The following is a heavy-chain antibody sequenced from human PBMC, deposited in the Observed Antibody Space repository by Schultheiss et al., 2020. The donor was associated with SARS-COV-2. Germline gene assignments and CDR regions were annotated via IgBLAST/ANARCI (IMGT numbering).Heavy chain of an antibody. J-gene: IGHJ6*02. D-gene: IGHD1-20*01. V-gene: IGHV1-69*13. Sequence: SVKVSCKASGGTFSSYAISWVRQAPGQGLEWMGGIIPIFGTANYAQKFQGRVTITADESTSTAYMELSSLRSEDTAVYYCARLQRYNWNDYYYYGMDVWGQGTTVTVSS. CDR1: GGTFSSYA. CDR3: ARLQRYNWNDYYYYGMDV. CDR2: IIPIFGTA.